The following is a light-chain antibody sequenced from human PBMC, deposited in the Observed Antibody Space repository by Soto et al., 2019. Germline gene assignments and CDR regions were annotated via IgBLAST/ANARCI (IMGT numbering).Light chain of an antibody. J-gene: IGKJ1*01. Sequence: ESGLKQSPGTMSLSPGERATLSCRASQSVSSNCLVWYQQRPGQAPRLLIHGASSRATGIPDRFSGSGSGTDFTLTISRLEPEDFAVYYCQQYGSSPPWTFGQGTKVEIK. CDR3: QQYGSSPPWT. CDR2: GAS. CDR1: QSVSSNC. V-gene: IGKV3-20*01.